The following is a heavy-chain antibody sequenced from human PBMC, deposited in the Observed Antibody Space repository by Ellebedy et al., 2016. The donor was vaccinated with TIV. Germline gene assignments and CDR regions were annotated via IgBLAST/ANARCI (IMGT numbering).Heavy chain of an antibody. V-gene: IGHV4-39*01. CDR3: ARQGRYFDYFDY. J-gene: IGHJ4*02. Sequence: SETLSLTCTVSGGSISSYYWGWIRQPPGKGLEWIGSIYYSGSTYYNPSLKSRVTISVDTSKNQFSLKLSSVTAADTAVYYCARQGRYFDYFDYWGQGTLVTVSS. CDR2: IYYSGST. CDR1: GGSISSYY. D-gene: IGHD3-9*01.